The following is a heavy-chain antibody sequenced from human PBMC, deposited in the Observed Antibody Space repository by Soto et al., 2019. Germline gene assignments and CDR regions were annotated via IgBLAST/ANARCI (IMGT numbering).Heavy chain of an antibody. J-gene: IGHJ4*02. V-gene: IGHV1-69*01. CDR1: GGIFSSNA. D-gene: IGHD5-18*01. Sequence: QVQLVQSGAEVKKPGSSVTVSCQASGGIFSSNAIIWVRQAPGQGLEWMGGILPIFDTTHYAQKFQGRVTITADESTSTAYMELSSLKSEDTALYDCATGGRGYSSAPRFYFEYWGQGTLVTVSS. CDR2: ILPIFDTT. CDR3: ATGGRGYSSAPRFYFEY.